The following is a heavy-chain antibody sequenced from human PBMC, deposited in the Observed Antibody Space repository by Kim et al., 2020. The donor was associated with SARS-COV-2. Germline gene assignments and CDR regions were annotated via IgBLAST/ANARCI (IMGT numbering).Heavy chain of an antibody. V-gene: IGHV4-34*01. D-gene: IGHD3-10*01. CDR1: GGSFSGYY. CDR3: ARGQVLWFGELSAPNWFDP. CDR2: INHSGST. J-gene: IGHJ5*02. Sequence: SETLSLTCAVYGGSFSGYYWSWIRQPPGKGLEWIGEINHSGSTNYNPSLKSRVTISVDTSKNQFSLKLSSVTAADTAVYYCARGQVLWFGELSAPNWFDPWGQGTLVTVSS.